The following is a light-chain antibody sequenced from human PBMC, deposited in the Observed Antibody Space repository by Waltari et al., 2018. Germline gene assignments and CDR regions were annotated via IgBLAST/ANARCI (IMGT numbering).Light chain of an antibody. CDR3: QQYNNWRSRT. V-gene: IGKV3-15*01. Sequence: EIVMTQSPATLSVSPGERATLSCRASQSVSSNLAWYQQKPGQAPMLLIYGASTRATGIPARFSGSGSGTEFTLTISSMQSEDFAVYYCQQYNNWRSRTFGQGTKVEIK. J-gene: IGKJ1*01. CDR1: QSVSSN. CDR2: GAS.